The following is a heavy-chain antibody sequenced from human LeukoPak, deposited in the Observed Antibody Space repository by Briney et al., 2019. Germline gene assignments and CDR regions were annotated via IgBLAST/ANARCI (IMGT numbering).Heavy chain of an antibody. CDR2: MHFSGRT. CDR3: ARAPSGTATGIYWYFDL. V-gene: IGHV4-59*01. Sequence: PSETLSLTCTVSGVSISSYYWSWIRQPPGKGLEWIGYMHFSGRTNYNPSLKTRVTISGDTSENQFSLRLTSVTAADTAVYYCARAPSGTATGIYWYFDLWGRGTLVTVSS. D-gene: IGHD2-21*02. J-gene: IGHJ2*01. CDR1: GVSISSYY.